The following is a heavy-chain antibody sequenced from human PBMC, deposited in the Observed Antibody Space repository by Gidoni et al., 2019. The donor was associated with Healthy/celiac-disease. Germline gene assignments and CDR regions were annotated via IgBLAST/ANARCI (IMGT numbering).Heavy chain of an antibody. Sequence: QVQLVQSGAEVKKPGASVKVSCQASGYTFNGYYMHWVRQAPGQGLEWMGWINPNSGGTNYAQKFQDRVTMTRDTSISPAYMELSRLRSDDTAVYYCAVLWVPEWELRSGGSFGADYWGQGTLVTVSS. V-gene: IGHV1-2*02. J-gene: IGHJ4*02. D-gene: IGHD1-26*01. CDR3: AVLWVPEWELRSGGSFGADY. CDR1: GYTFNGYY. CDR2: INPNSGGT.